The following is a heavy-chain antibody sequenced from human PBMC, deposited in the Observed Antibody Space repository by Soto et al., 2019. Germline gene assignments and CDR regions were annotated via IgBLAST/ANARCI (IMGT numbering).Heavy chain of an antibody. D-gene: IGHD3-10*01. CDR3: ARAPLLDDGSGIGDAFDV. CDR1: GYTFTSYY. V-gene: IGHV1-46*01. CDR2: INPSSGYT. Sequence: QVQLVQSGAEMRRPGASVKVSCKASGYTFTSYYMHWVRQAPGHGLEWLAIINPSSGYTRYAQEFQGRVTVTRDTSTDTVYMEMSSLRSEDTALYYCARAPLLDDGSGIGDAFDVWGQGTRVSVSS. J-gene: IGHJ3*01.